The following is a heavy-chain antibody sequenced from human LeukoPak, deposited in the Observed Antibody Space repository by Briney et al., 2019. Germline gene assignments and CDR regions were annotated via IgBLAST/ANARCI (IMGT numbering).Heavy chain of an antibody. CDR3: ARHVYTYGPDDAFDI. V-gene: IGHV4-59*08. Sequence: SETLSLTCTVSGGSISSYYWSWIRQPPGKGLEWIGYIYYRGSTNYNPSLKSRVTISVDTSKNQFSPKLSSVTAADTAVYYCARHVYTYGPDDAFDIWGQGTMVTVSS. CDR2: IYYRGST. CDR1: GGSISSYY. D-gene: IGHD5-18*01. J-gene: IGHJ3*02.